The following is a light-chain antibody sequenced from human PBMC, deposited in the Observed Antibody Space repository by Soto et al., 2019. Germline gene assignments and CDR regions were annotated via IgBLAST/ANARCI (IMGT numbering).Light chain of an antibody. CDR1: QSVSSSY. CDR3: QQYGSSPT. J-gene: IGKJ5*01. CDR2: GAS. V-gene: IGKV3-20*01. Sequence: EIALTQSPGTLSLSPGERATLSCRASQSVSSSYLAWYQQKPGQAPRLLIYGASSRATGIPDRFSGSGSGTDFTLTISRLEPEDFAEYYCQQYGSSPTFGQGTRLEIK.